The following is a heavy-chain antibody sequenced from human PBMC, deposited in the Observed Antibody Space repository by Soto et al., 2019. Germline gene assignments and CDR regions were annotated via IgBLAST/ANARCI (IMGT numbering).Heavy chain of an antibody. J-gene: IGHJ6*02. CDR1: GGTFSSYA. CDR3: ARGTAASPYGMDV. D-gene: IGHD6-13*01. Sequence: SVKVSFKASGGTFSSYAISWVRQAPGQGLEWMGGIIPIFGTANYAQKFQGRVTITADESTSTAYMELSSLRSEDTAVYYCARGTAASPYGMDVWGQGTTVTVSS. V-gene: IGHV1-69*13. CDR2: IIPIFGTA.